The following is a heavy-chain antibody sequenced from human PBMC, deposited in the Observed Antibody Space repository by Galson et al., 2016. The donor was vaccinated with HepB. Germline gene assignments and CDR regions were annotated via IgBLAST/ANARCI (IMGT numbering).Heavy chain of an antibody. CDR3: ARGQGGFESSVQ. CDR2: LDGSGTWQ. V-gene: IGHV3-21*01. CDR1: GFRFSDYR. J-gene: IGHJ4*02. Sequence: SLRLSCAGSGFRFSDYRMNWFRRAPGKGLEWISSLDGSGTWQHSSESLKGRFTISSDNAMNTLVLQMNSLTPQDTAVYYCARGQGGFESSVQWGQGTLGTV. D-gene: IGHD3-10*01.